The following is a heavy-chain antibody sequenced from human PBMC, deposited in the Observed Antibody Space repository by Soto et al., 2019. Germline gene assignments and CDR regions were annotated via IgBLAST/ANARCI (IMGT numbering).Heavy chain of an antibody. CDR2: ISGSGGST. Sequence: GGSLRLSCAASGFTFSSYAMSWVRQAPGKGLEWVSAISGSGGSTYYADSVKGRFTISRNNSKNTLYLQMNSLRAEDTAVYYCAKDGDNDRQRRVLYNWFDPWGQGTLVTVSS. CDR1: GFTFSSYA. J-gene: IGHJ5*02. D-gene: IGHD6-25*01. CDR3: AKDGDNDRQRRVLYNWFDP. V-gene: IGHV3-23*01.